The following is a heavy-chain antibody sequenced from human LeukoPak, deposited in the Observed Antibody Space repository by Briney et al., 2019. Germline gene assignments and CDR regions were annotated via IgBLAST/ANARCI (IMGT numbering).Heavy chain of an antibody. CDR3: ARNRGARVERFYFFYF. CDR1: GYTFTGYY. Sequence: ASVKFSCKASGYTFTGYYMHWVRQAPGQGLEWMGWINPNRCGTNYAQKFQGRVTMTRDTSISTAYMELNRLRSDDTAVYFCARNRGARVERFYFFYFWGQGTTAPVSS. D-gene: IGHD1-1*01. V-gene: IGHV1-2*02. J-gene: IGHJ3*01. CDR2: INPNRCGT.